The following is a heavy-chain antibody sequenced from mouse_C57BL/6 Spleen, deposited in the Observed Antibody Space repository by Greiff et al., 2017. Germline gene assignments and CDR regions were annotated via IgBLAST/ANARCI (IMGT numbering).Heavy chain of an antibody. CDR3: ARGGSSWYFDV. J-gene: IGHJ1*03. Sequence: QVQLQQSGPELVKPGASVKISCKASGYSFTSYYIHWVKQRPGQGLEWIGWIYPGSGNTKYNEKFKGKGTLTADTSSSTAYMQLSSLTSEDSAVYYCARGGSSWYFDVWGTGTTVTISS. D-gene: IGHD1-1*01. CDR1: GYSFTSYY. V-gene: IGHV1-66*01. CDR2: IYPGSGNT.